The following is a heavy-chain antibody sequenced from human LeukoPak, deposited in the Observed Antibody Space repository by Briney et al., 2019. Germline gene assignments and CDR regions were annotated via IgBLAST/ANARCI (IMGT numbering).Heavy chain of an antibody. V-gene: IGHV3-23*01. Sequence: AGSPTLSCAASGVTFSSSAISWVRQAPGKGPEWVSAISPSSDTTYYTDSLKGRFTISRDNSKNTLYLQMNSLRAEDTAVYYCAKRAHCTTSACYAFDIWGQGTMVTVSS. J-gene: IGHJ3*02. CDR3: AKRAHCTTSACYAFDI. CDR2: ISPSSDTT. CDR1: GVTFSSSA. D-gene: IGHD2-8*01.